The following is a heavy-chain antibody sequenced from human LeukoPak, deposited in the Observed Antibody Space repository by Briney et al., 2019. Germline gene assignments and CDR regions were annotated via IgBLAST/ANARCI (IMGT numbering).Heavy chain of an antibody. D-gene: IGHD4/OR15-4a*01. CDR2: INGGGGST. V-gene: IGHV3-23*01. CDR3: AKIGANVGF. J-gene: IGHJ4*02. CDR1: GFTFSSYA. Sequence: HPGGSLRLSCAASGFTFSSYAMSWVRQAPGKGLDWVSSINGGGGSTYYADSVKGRFTISRDNSKNTLHLQMNSLRAEDTAVYYCAKIGANVGFWGQGTLVTVSS.